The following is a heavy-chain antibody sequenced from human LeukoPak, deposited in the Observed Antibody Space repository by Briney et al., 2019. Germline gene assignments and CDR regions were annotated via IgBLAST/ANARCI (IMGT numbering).Heavy chain of an antibody. CDR3: ARDFSQYYYDSSGYSDY. V-gene: IGHV3-7*01. Sequence: GGSLRLSCAASGFTFSSYWMSWVRQAPGKGLEWVANIKQDGSEKYYVDSVKGRFTISRDNAKNSLYLQMNSLRAEDTAVYYCARDFSQYYYDSSGYSDYWGQGTLVTVSS. CDR1: GFTFSSYW. J-gene: IGHJ4*02. CDR2: IKQDGSEK. D-gene: IGHD3-22*01.